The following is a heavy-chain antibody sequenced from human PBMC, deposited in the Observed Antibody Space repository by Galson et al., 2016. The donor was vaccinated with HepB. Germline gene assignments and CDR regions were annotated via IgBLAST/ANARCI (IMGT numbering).Heavy chain of an antibody. CDR2: FYGGQST. V-gene: IGHV3-66*01. CDR3: VRGPHYYGSGSPGSDFFDY. D-gene: IGHD3-10*01. CDR1: GFDISSKF. J-gene: IGHJ4*02. Sequence: SLRLSCAGYGFDISSKFMNWVRQAPGKGLEWVSVFYGGQSTLYSDSVKGRFTISSDSSKNKLFLQMNRLRVEDTAVYYCVRGPHYYGSGSPGSDFFDYWGKGTLVTVSS.